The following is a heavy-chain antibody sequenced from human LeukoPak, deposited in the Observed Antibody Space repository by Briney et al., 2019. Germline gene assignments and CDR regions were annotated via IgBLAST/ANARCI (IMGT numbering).Heavy chain of an antibody. J-gene: IGHJ3*02. CDR2: IYSGGST. V-gene: IGHV3-66*01. Sequence: GGSLRLSCAASGFTVSSDYMSWVRQAPGKGLEWVSVIYSGGSTYYADSVKGRFTISRDNSKNTLYLQMNSLRAEDTAVYYCAREQALGAFDIWGQGTMVTVSS. CDR3: AREQALGAFDI. D-gene: IGHD7-27*01. CDR1: GFTVSSDY.